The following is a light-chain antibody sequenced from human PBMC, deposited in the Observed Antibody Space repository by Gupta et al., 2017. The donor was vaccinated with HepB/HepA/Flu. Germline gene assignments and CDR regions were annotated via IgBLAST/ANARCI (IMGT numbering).Light chain of an antibody. CDR2: DNN. V-gene: IGLV1-51*01. Sequence: QSVLTQPPSVSAAPGQKVTISCSGRSSNIGNNYVAWYQQLPGTAPKLLIYDNNKRPSGIPARFSGSKSGTSATMGTTGLQTGDEADYYCDTWDSSMSEVVFGGGTKLTVL. J-gene: IGLJ2*01. CDR3: DTWDSSMSEVV. CDR1: SSNIGNNY.